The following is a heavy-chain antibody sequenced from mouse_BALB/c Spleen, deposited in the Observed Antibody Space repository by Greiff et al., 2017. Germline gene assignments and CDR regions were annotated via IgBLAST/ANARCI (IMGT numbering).Heavy chain of an antibody. CDR2: ISNGGGST. CDR1: GFTFSSYT. CDR3: TRHGTMITTRYAMDY. J-gene: IGHJ4*01. Sequence: EVQLVESGGGLVQPGGSLKLSCAASGFTFSSYTMSWVRQTPEKRLEWVAYISNGGGSTYYPDTVKGRFTISRDNAKNTLYLQMSSLKSEDTAMYYCTRHGTMITTRYAMDYWGQGTSVTVSA. D-gene: IGHD2-4*01. V-gene: IGHV5-12-2*01.